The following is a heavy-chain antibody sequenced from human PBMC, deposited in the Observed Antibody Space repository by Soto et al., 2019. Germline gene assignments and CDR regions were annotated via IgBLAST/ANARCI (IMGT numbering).Heavy chain of an antibody. D-gene: IGHD3-10*01. Sequence: SETLSLTCTVSGGSISSGGYYWSWIRQHPGKGLEWIGYIYYSGSTYYNPSLKSRVTISVDTSKNQFSLKLSSVTAADTAVYYCARDVGYYGSGSYYNRYYYYGMDVWGQGTTVTVSS. V-gene: IGHV4-31*03. CDR1: GGSISSGGYY. CDR2: IYYSGST. J-gene: IGHJ6*02. CDR3: ARDVGYYGSGSYYNRYYYYGMDV.